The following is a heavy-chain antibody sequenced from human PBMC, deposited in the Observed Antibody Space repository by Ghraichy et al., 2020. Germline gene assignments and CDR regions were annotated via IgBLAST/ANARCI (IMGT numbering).Heavy chain of an antibody. CDR2: LSGSGGNT. CDR1: GFTFSTYA. V-gene: IGHV3-23*01. J-gene: IGHJ5*02. CDR3: AKCPNYDFWSGYSNWFDP. D-gene: IGHD3-3*01. Sequence: GGSLRLSCAGSGFTFSTYAMSWVRQAPGKGLEWVSGLSGSGGNTYYADSVKGRFTVSRDNSKNTLYLQMNSLRAEDTAVYYCAKCPNYDFWSGYSNWFDPWGQGTLVTVSS.